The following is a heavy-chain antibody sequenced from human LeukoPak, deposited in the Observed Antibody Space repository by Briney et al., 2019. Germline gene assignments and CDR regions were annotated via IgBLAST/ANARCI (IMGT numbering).Heavy chain of an antibody. V-gene: IGHV4-61*01. CDR1: GGSISSSSYY. D-gene: IGHD6-6*01. CDR3: ARYRAARLSFDY. CDR2: IYYSGST. J-gene: IGHJ4*02. Sequence: SETLSLTCTVSGGSISSSSYYWSWIRQPPGKGLEWIGYIYYSGSTNYNPSLKSRVTISVDTSKNQFSLKLSSVTAADTAVYYCARYRAARLSFDYWGQGTLVTVSS.